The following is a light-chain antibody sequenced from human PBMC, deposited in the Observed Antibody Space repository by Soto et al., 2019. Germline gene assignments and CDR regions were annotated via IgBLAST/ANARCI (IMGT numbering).Light chain of an antibody. CDR1: SSNIGAGYD. Sequence: QSVLTQPPSVSGAPGQTVTISCTGSSSNIGAGYDVHWYQQLPGTAPKLLIYGNSNRPSGVPDRFSGSKSGTSASLAITGLQAEDEADYYRQSYDSSLSGSLFGGGTKVTVL. J-gene: IGLJ3*02. CDR3: QSYDSSLSGSL. CDR2: GNS. V-gene: IGLV1-40*01.